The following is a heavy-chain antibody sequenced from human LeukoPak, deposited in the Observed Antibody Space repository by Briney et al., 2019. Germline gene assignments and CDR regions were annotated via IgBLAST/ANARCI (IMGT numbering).Heavy chain of an antibody. Sequence: GGSLRLSCAGSDFTFNNYAMNWVRQAPGKGLEWVSAISGSGGSTYYADSVKGRFTISRDNSKNTLYLQMNSLRAEDTAVYYCAKDQGWFGELHYWGQGTLVTVSS. CDR3: AKDQGWFGELHY. CDR1: DFTFNNYA. V-gene: IGHV3-23*01. J-gene: IGHJ4*02. CDR2: ISGSGGST. D-gene: IGHD3-10*01.